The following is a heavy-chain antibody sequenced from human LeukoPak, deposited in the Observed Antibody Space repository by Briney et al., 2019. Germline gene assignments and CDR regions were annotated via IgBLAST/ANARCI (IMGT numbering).Heavy chain of an antibody. CDR1: GGTLSSYH. Sequence: SETLSHTCPVTGGTLSSYHWSWMGQPPGRGLEWIGYIYYSGSTNYNPSLKSRVTISVDTSRNQFSLKLSSVTAADTAVYYCARRTSWYYFDYWGQGTLVTVSS. J-gene: IGHJ4*02. D-gene: IGHD6-13*01. V-gene: IGHV4-59*08. CDR2: IYYSGST. CDR3: ARRTSWYYFDY.